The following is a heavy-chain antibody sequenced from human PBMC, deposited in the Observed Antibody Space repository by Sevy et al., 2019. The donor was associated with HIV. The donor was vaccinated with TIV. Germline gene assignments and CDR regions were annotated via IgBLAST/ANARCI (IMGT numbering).Heavy chain of an antibody. Sequence: GGSLRLSCEASGFTFRDYSMNWVRQAPGKGLEWVSSISSGSSYKKYGHSVKGRFTISRDNAKNSLYLQLNSLRAEDTAVYYCTRVDYYDTSGSHYWGQGTLVTVSS. D-gene: IGHD3-22*01. CDR2: ISSGSSYK. CDR3: TRVDYYDTSGSHY. V-gene: IGHV3-21*01. CDR1: GFTFRDYS. J-gene: IGHJ4*02.